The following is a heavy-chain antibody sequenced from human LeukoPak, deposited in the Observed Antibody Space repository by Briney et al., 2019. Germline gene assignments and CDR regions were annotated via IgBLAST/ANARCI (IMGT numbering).Heavy chain of an antibody. Sequence: GGSLRLSCAASGFTFSSYGMHWVRQAPGKGLEWVAVISYDGSNKYYADSVKGRFTISRDNSKNTLYLQMNSLRAEDTAVYYCAKVGGPGYYGSGSPNWFDPWGQGTLVTVSS. D-gene: IGHD3-10*01. J-gene: IGHJ5*02. CDR1: GFTFSSYG. V-gene: IGHV3-30*18. CDR2: ISYDGSNK. CDR3: AKVGGPGYYGSGSPNWFDP.